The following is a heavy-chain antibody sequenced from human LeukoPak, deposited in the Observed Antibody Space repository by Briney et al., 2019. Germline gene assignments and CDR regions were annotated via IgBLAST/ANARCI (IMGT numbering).Heavy chain of an antibody. D-gene: IGHD3-22*01. J-gene: IGHJ4*02. CDR2: IYHSGST. Sequence: SGTLSLTCAVSGGSISSSNWWSWVRQPPGKGLEWIGEIYHSGSTNYNPSLKSRVTISVDKSKNQFSLKLSSVTAADTAVYYCARVTGYIVEDYFDYWGQGTLVTVSS. CDR1: GGSISSSNW. V-gene: IGHV4-4*02. CDR3: ARVTGYIVEDYFDY.